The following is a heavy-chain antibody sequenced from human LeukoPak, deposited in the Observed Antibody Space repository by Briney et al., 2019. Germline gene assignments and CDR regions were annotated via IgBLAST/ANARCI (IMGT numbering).Heavy chain of an antibody. V-gene: IGHV4-59*01. D-gene: IGHD6-19*01. J-gene: IGHJ4*02. Sequence: SETLSLTCTVSGDSISSYYWSWIRQPPGKGLEWIGYIYYSGSTNYNPSPKSRVTISVDTSKNQFSLKLSPVTAADTAVYYCARGRAWYMDYWGQGTLVTVSS. CDR3: ARGRAWYMDY. CDR1: GDSISSYY. CDR2: IYYSGST.